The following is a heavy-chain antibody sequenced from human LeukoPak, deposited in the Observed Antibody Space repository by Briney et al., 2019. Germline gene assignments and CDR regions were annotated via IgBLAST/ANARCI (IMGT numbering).Heavy chain of an antibody. J-gene: IGHJ4*02. Sequence: SETLSLTCTVSGGSITSHYWSWIRQPPGRGLEWIGYIYYSGSTHYNPSLKSRVTMSVDTSKNQFSLKLSSVTAADTAVYYCARDGGDPYNAADYWGQGTLVTVSS. CDR2: IYYSGST. CDR3: ARDGGDPYNAADY. D-gene: IGHD5-24*01. V-gene: IGHV4-59*11. CDR1: GGSITSHY.